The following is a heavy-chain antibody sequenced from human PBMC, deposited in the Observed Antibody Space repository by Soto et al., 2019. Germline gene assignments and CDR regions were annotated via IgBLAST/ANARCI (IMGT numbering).Heavy chain of an antibody. J-gene: IGHJ5*02. D-gene: IGHD3-10*01. V-gene: IGHV4-34*01. CDR1: GGSFSGYY. CDR3: ARVRKGTMVRGNWFDP. Sequence: PSETLSLTCAVYGGSFSGYYWSWIRQPPGKGLEWIGEINHSGSTNYNPSLKSRVTISVDTSKNQFSLKLSSVTAADTAVYYCARVRKGTMVRGNWFDPWGQGTLVTVSS. CDR2: INHSGST.